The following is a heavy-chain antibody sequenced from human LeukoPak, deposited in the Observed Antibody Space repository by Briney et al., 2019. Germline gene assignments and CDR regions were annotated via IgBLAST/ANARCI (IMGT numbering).Heavy chain of an antibody. V-gene: IGHV6-1*01. CDR2: TYYRSKWDN. CDR1: GDSVSSNSAA. Sequence: SQTLSLTCGISGDSVSSNSAAWNWIRQSPSRGLEWLGRTYYRSKWDNDYAVSVKSRISINPDTSNNQFSLQLNSVTLEDTAVYYCAREMVAVSGIYFDYWGQGTLVTVSS. J-gene: IGHJ4*02. D-gene: IGHD6-19*01. CDR3: AREMVAVSGIYFDY.